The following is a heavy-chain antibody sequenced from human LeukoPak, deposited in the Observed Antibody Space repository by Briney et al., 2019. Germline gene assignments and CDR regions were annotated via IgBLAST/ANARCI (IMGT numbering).Heavy chain of an antibody. J-gene: IGHJ4*02. D-gene: IGHD2-21*02. CDR3: VKDNALAYCGGDCYSDY. V-gene: IGHV3-23*01. CDR1: GFTFSSYA. CDR2: ISGSGGST. Sequence: GGSLRLSCAASGFTFSSYAMSWVRQAPGKGLEWVSAISGSGGSTYYADSVKGRFTISRDNSKNTLYLQMNSLRAEDTAVYYCVKDNALAYCGGDCYSDYWGQGTLVTVSS.